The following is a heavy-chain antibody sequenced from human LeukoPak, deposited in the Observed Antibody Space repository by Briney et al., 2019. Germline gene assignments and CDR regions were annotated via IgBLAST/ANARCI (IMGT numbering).Heavy chain of an antibody. Sequence: GASVKVSCKASGYTFTGYYMHWVRQAPGQGLEWMGWINPNSGGTNYAQKFQGRVTMTTDTSTSTAYMELRSLRSDDTAVYYCARGNPVDFWGGYTPYYFDYWGQGTLVTVSS. J-gene: IGHJ4*02. D-gene: IGHD3-3*01. CDR2: INPNSGGT. V-gene: IGHV1-2*02. CDR3: ARGNPVDFWGGYTPYYFDY. CDR1: GYTFTGYY.